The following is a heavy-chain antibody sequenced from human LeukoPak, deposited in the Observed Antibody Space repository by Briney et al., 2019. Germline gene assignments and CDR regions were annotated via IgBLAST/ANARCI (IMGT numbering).Heavy chain of an antibody. CDR3: ASGYSGYDYYFDY. J-gene: IGHJ4*02. D-gene: IGHD5-12*01. Sequence: PGGSLRLSCAASGFTLSSYAMSWVRQAPGKGLEWVSAISGDGRITHHADSVKGRFTISRDNSKNTLYLQMNSLRAEDTAVYYCASGYSGYDYYFDYWGQGTLVTVSS. CDR2: ISGDGRIT. CDR1: GFTLSSYA. V-gene: IGHV3-23*01.